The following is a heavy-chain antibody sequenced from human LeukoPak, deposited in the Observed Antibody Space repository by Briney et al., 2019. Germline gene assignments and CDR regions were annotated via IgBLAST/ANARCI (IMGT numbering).Heavy chain of an antibody. Sequence: GASVKVSCKASGYTFTSYAISWVRQAPGQGLEWMGRISTYTGNTDYAQKFQGRVTMTTDTSTSTAYMELGSLRSDDTAVYYCAREGLYSGSGYYYGINSWGQGTTVTVSS. D-gene: IGHD5-12*01. CDR2: ISTYTGNT. CDR3: AREGLYSGSGYYYGINS. CDR1: GYTFTSYA. J-gene: IGHJ6*02. V-gene: IGHV1-18*01.